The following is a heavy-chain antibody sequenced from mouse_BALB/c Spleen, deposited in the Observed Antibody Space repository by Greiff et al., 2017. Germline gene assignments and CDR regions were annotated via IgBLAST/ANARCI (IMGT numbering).Heavy chain of an antibody. CDR1: GFTFSSFG. D-gene: IGHD2-1*01. CDR2: ISSGSSTI. J-gene: IGHJ3*01. CDR3: ARSYGKEGFAY. Sequence: EVQVVESGGGLVQPGGSRKLSCAASGFTFSSFGMHWVRQAPEKGLEWVAYISSGSSTIYYADTVKGRFTISRDNPKNTLFLQMTSLRSEDTAMYYCARSYGKEGFAYWGQGTLVTVSA. V-gene: IGHV5-17*02.